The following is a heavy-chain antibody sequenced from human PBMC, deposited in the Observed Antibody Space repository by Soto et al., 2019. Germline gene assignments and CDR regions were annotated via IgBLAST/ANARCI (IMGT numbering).Heavy chain of an antibody. D-gene: IGHD4-17*01. V-gene: IGHV4-59*01. Sequence: PSETLSLTCTVSGGSISSYYWSWIRQPPGKGLEWIGYIYYSGSTNYNPSLKSRVTISVDTSKNQFSLKLSSVTAADTAVYYCARAGIDYGGNSFDYYYYGMDVWGQGTTVTAP. CDR1: GGSISSYY. CDR3: ARAGIDYGGNSFDYYYYGMDV. J-gene: IGHJ6*02. CDR2: IYYSGST.